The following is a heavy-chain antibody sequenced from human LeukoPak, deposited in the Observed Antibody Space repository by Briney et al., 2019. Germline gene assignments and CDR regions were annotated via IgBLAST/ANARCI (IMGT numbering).Heavy chain of an antibody. CDR3: ARGVYDILTGYWFDP. CDR2: INHNGST. Sequence: PSETLSLTCAVYGGSFSGYYWSWIRQPPGKGLEWIGEINHNGSTNYNPSLKSRVTISADTSKNQFSLKLSSVTAADTAVYYCARGVYDILTGYWFDPWGQGTRVTVSS. V-gene: IGHV4-34*01. CDR1: GGSFSGYY. J-gene: IGHJ5*02. D-gene: IGHD3-9*01.